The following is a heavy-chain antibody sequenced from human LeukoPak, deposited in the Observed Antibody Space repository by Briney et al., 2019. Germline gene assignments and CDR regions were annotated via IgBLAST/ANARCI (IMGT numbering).Heavy chain of an antibody. CDR3: ARGQLTDDLDY. D-gene: IGHD1-14*01. V-gene: IGHV1-2*02. Sequence: GASVTVSRMASGCTFTRYFMHWVRQPPGQGLEWMGWINHNIGATKYARKFQGRVTMTRNTSISTASMELSRLRSDDTAVYYCARGQLTDDLDYWGQGTLVTVSS. J-gene: IGHJ4*02. CDR2: INHNIGAT. CDR1: GCTFTRYF.